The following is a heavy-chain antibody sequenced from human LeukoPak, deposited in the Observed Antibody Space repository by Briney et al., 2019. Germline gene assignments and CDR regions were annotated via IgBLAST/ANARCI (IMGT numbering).Heavy chain of an antibody. CDR2: VYYTGST. J-gene: IGHJ5*02. CDR3: ARGIYSGGSGSSSGIAWFDP. Sequence: PSETLSLTCTVSGGSMRYYYWTWIRQSPGKALEWIGNVYYTGSTDYDPSLKSRVTISLDTSKNQFPLRLTSVTPADTAVYFCARGIYSGGSGSSSGIAWFDPWGQGTLVIVST. V-gene: IGHV4-59*01. D-gene: IGHD3-10*01. CDR1: GGSMRYYY.